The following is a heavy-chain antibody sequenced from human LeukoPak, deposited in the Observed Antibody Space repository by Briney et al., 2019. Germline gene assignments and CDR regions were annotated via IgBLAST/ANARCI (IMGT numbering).Heavy chain of an antibody. CDR2: SYYGGST. CDR3: ARERGEDYSSGWYKTNFFDT. Sequence: SETLSLTCTVSGGSISSGGYSWSWLRQHPGKGLEWIGYSYYGGSTYYNPSLKSRVIISADMSKNQISLKLSSVTAADTALYYCARERGEDYSSGWYKTNFFDTWGQGTRVTVSS. V-gene: IGHV4-31*03. J-gene: IGHJ4*02. D-gene: IGHD6-19*01. CDR1: GGSISSGGYS.